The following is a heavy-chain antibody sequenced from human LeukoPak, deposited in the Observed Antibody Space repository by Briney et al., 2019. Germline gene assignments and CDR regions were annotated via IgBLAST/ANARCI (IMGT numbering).Heavy chain of an antibody. D-gene: IGHD3-22*01. CDR3: ARHGDSSGYYKTPTSGAFDI. V-gene: IGHV3-20*04. CDR1: GFTFDDYG. J-gene: IGHJ3*02. CDR2: INWNGGST. Sequence: PGGSLRLSCAASGFTFDDYGMSWVRQAPGKGLEWVSGINWNGGSTGYADSVKGRFTISRDNAKNSLYLQMNSLRAEDTALYYCARHGDSSGYYKTPTSGAFDIWGQGTMVTVSS.